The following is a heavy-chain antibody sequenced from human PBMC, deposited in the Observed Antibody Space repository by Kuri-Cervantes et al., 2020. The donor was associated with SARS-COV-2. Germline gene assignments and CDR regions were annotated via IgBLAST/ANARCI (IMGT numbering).Heavy chain of an antibody. J-gene: IGHJ3*02. CDR2: INTYNGNT. CDR1: GYTFNTYG. V-gene: IGHV1-18*01. Sequence: ASVKVSCKTSGYTFNTYGVSWVRQAPGRGLEWMGSINTYNGNTNYAQIIQGRVTMTTDTSTNTAFMELRSLRSLDTAVYYCAREVGTYYDFWSGDWAFDIWGQGTMVTVSS. D-gene: IGHD3-3*01. CDR3: AREVGTYYDFWSGDWAFDI.